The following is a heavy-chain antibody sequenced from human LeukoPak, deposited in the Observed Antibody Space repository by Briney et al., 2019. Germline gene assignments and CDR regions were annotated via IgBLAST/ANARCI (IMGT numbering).Heavy chain of an antibody. V-gene: IGHV1-69*04. Sequence: PGGSLRLSCAASGFTFSSYAMSWVRQAPGQGLEWMGRIIPILGIANYAQKFQGRVTITADKSTSTAYMELGSLRSEDTAVYYCARVLNWNYFDYWGQGTLVTVSS. CDR3: ARVLNWNYFDY. D-gene: IGHD1-1*01. J-gene: IGHJ4*02. CDR2: IIPILGIA. CDR1: GFTFSSYA.